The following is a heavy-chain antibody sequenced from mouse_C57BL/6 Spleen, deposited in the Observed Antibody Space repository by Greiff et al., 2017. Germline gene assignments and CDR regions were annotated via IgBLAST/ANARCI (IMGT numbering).Heavy chain of an antibody. Sequence: EVQLQQSGPELVKPGASVKISCKASGYTFTDYYMNWVKQSHGKSLEWIGDINPNNGGTSYNQKFKGKATLTVDKSSSTAYMELRSLTSEDSAVYYCAGWLLRYFDVWGTGTTVTVSS. CDR2: INPNNGGT. CDR3: AGWLLRYFDV. V-gene: IGHV1-26*01. J-gene: IGHJ1*03. CDR1: GYTFTDYY. D-gene: IGHD2-3*01.